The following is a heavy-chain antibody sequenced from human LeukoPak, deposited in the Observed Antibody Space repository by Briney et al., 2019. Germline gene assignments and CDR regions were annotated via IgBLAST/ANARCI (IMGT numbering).Heavy chain of an antibody. D-gene: IGHD2-15*01. CDR3: ARMVVVAADVPYYYYYGMDV. V-gene: IGHV4-4*02. J-gene: IGHJ6*02. CDR1: GGSISSSNW. Sequence: SGTLSLTCAVSGGSISSSNWWSWVRQPPGKGLVWIGEIYHSGSTNYNPSLKSRVTISVDKSKNQFSLKLSSVTAADTAVYYCARMVVVAADVPYYYYYGMDVWGQGTTVAVSS. CDR2: IYHSGST.